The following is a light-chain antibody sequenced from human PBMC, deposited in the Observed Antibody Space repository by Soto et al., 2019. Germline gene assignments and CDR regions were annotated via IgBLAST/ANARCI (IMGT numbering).Light chain of an antibody. Sequence: QAVVTQPPSASGTPGQRVTISCSGDTSNIGSNFVYWYQQLPGTAPKLLIYRNDQRPSGVPDRFSGSRSGTSASLAIDGLRSEDEAEYYCAAWDDSLSGVVFGGGTKLTVL. V-gene: IGLV1-47*01. CDR1: TSNIGSNF. CDR2: RND. CDR3: AAWDDSLSGVV. J-gene: IGLJ2*01.